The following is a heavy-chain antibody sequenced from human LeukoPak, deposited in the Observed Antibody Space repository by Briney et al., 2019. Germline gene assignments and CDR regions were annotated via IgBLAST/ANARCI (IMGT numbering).Heavy chain of an antibody. V-gene: IGHV3-33*06. CDR2: IWYDGSNK. D-gene: IGHD3-10*01. Sequence: GRSLRLSCAASGFTFSSYGMHRVRQAPGKGLEWVAVIWYDGSNKYYADSVKGRFTISRDNSKNTLYLQMNSLRAEDTAVYYCAKDLLWFGEYEDWFDPWGQGTLVTVSS. CDR1: GFTFSSYG. CDR3: AKDLLWFGEYEDWFDP. J-gene: IGHJ5*02.